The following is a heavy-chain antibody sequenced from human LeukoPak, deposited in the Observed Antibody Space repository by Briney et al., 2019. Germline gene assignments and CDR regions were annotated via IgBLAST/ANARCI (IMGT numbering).Heavy chain of an antibody. J-gene: IGHJ6*02. D-gene: IGHD5-24*01. Sequence: PGGSLRLSCAAPGFTFSSYEMTWVRQAPGKGLEWVSNISSSDTTIHYAHSVKGRFTISRDNARNSLYLQMNSLRAEDTAVYYCARSRRDNYYYYYGMDVWGQGTTVTVSS. CDR3: ARSRRDNYYYYYGMDV. V-gene: IGHV3-48*03. CDR2: ISSSDTTI. CDR1: GFTFSSYE.